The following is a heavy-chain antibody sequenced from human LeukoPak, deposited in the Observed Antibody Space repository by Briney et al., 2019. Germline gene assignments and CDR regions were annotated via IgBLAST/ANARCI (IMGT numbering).Heavy chain of an antibody. CDR3: ARVTYGDYGGDWFDP. J-gene: IGHJ5*02. D-gene: IGHD4-17*01. V-gene: IGHV4-61*01. CDR1: GGSISSSKYY. Sequence: SETLSLTCTVSGGSISSSKYYWSWIRQPPGKGLEWIGYIYYSGSTNYNPSLKSRVTISVDTSKNQFSLKLSSVTAADTAVYYCARVTYGDYGGDWFDPWGQGTLVTVSS. CDR2: IYYSGST.